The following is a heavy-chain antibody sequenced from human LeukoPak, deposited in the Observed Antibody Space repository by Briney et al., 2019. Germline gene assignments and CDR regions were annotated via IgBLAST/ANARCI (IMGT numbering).Heavy chain of an antibody. CDR2: ISFDGSNK. CDR1: GFTFSSYG. J-gene: IGHJ4*02. Sequence: GGSLRLSCAASGFTFSSYGMHWVRQAPGKGLEWVAVISFDGSNKYYADSVKGRFTISRDNSKNTLYLQMNSLRAEDTAVYYCAKDERNWNYNLASQTYDWGQGTLVTVSS. D-gene: IGHD1-7*01. CDR3: AKDERNWNYNLASQTYD. V-gene: IGHV3-30*18.